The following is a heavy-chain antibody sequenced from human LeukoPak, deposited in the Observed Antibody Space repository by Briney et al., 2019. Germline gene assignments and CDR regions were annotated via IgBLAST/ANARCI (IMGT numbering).Heavy chain of an antibody. CDR1: GYTFTGYY. CDR3: ARGLPNIVVVPGPRYNWFDP. Sequence: ASVKVSCKASGYTFTGYYMHWVRQAPGQGLEWMGRINPNSGGTNYAQKFQGRVTMTRDTSISTAYMELSRLRSDDTAVHYCARGLPNIVVVPGPRYNWFDPWGQGTLVTVSS. J-gene: IGHJ5*02. CDR2: INPNSGGT. D-gene: IGHD2-2*01. V-gene: IGHV1-2*06.